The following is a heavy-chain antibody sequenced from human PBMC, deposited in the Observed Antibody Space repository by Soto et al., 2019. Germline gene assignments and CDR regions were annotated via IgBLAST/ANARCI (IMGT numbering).Heavy chain of an antibody. CDR2: IYHSGST. V-gene: IGHV4-31*03. CDR3: ARDGAGAYGLGWFDP. CDR1: GDSISRGGYY. Sequence: QVQLQESGPGLVKPSQTLSLTCTVSGDSISRGGYYWNWLRQHPRKGLEWIGYIYHSGSTIYNPSLKSRGTRLVGTSKNRLTLEVSNVTAADTAVYYCARDGAGAYGLGWFDPWGQGILVTVSS. D-gene: IGHD2-21*01. J-gene: IGHJ5*02.